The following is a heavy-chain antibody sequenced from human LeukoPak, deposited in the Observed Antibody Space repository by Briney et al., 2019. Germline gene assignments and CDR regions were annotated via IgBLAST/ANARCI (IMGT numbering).Heavy chain of an antibody. CDR1: TFTFSNAW. D-gene: IGHD4-17*01. J-gene: IGHJ4*02. CDR3: TTDPGDYEIY. V-gene: IGHV3-15*01. Sequence: GGSLRLSCAASTFTFSNAWMSWVRQAPGKGLVWVGRIKSKTDGGTVDYAAPVKGRFTISRDDSKNTLSLQMNSLRTEDTAVYYCTTDPGDYEIYWGQGTLVTVSS. CDR2: IKSKTDGGTV.